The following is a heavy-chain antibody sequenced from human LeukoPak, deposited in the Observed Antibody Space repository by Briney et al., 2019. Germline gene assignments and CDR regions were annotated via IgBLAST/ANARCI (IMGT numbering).Heavy chain of an antibody. CDR1: GGSISSSSFY. D-gene: IGHD1-26*01. Sequence: PSETLSPTCTVSGGSISSSSFYWGWIRQPPGKGLEWIGSIYYGGTTSYNPSLKSRVTISVDMSKNQFSLKLSSVTAADTAVYYCARSIVGATYHWGQGTLVTVSS. CDR2: IYYGGTT. V-gene: IGHV4-39*01. J-gene: IGHJ4*02. CDR3: ARSIVGATYH.